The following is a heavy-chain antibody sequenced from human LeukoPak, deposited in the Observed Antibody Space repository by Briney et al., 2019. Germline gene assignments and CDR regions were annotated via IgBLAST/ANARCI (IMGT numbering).Heavy chain of an antibody. CDR1: GYTFSDHY. D-gene: IGHD3-16*01. J-gene: IGHJ5*02. Sequence: GGSLRLSCVAAGYTFSDHYMSWIRQAPGKGLEWVSYISRSGSSISYADSVKGRFTISRDNAKNSLYLQMNSLRAEDTAVYYCAREDYNMITFGGVIALWGQGTLVTVSS. CDR2: ISRSGSSI. V-gene: IGHV3-11*01. CDR3: AREDYNMITFGGVIAL.